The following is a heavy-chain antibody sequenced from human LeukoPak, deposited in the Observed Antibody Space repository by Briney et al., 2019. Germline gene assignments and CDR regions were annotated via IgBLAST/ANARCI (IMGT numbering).Heavy chain of an antibody. CDR1: GGSITSGNFY. Sequence: SETLSLTCTVSGGSITSGNFYWSWIRQPPGQELQWFISIYYSSSTYYNPSLKSRITMSLDTSKNHFSLKLSSVNDADTGVYYCVRDKSFEVVNFFDSWGQGTLVTVSS. V-gene: IGHV4-39*07. CDR2: IYYSSST. CDR3: VRDKSFEVVNFFDS. D-gene: IGHD3-3*01. J-gene: IGHJ4*02.